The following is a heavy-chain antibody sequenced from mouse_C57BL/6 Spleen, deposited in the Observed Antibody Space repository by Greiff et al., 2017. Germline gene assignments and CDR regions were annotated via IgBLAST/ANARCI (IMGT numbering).Heavy chain of an antibody. CDR2: ISYDGSN. Sequence: ESGPGLVKPSQSLSLTCSVTGYSITSGYYWNWIRQFPGNKLEWMGYISYDGSNNYNPSLKNRISITRDTSKNQFFLKLNSVTTEDTATYYCASNYGNYDYAMDYWCQGTSVTVSS. J-gene: IGHJ4*01. D-gene: IGHD2-1*01. V-gene: IGHV3-6*01. CDR3: ASNYGNYDYAMDY. CDR1: GYSITSGYY.